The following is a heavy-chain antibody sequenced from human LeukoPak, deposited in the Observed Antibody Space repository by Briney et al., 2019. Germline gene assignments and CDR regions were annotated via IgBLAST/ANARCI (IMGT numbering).Heavy chain of an antibody. CDR2: IMHDGSEK. D-gene: IGHD6-13*01. J-gene: IGHJ3*02. Sequence: GGSLRLSCAASGFTFSSYWMSWVRQAPGKGLEWVANIMHDGSEKNYVDSVKGRFTISRDNAENLLYLQMNSLRAEDMAVYYCAREVYSSSRTADAFDIWGQGTMVTVSS. CDR1: GFTFSSYW. V-gene: IGHV3-7*01. CDR3: AREVYSSSRTADAFDI.